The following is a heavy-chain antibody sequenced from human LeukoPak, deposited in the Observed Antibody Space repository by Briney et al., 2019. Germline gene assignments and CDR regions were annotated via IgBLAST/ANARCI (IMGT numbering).Heavy chain of an antibody. Sequence: PSETLSLTCTVSGGSISSSSYYWGWIRQPPGKGLEWIGSIYYSGSTYYNPSLKSRVTISVDTSKNQFSLKLSSVTAADTAVYYCARDEPPYYFDYWGQGTLVTVSS. CDR2: IYYSGST. CDR3: ARDEPPYYFDY. CDR1: GGSISSSSYY. V-gene: IGHV4-39*07. J-gene: IGHJ4*02.